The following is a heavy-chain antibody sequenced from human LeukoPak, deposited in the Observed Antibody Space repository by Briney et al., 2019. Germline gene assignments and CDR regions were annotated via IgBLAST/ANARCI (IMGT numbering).Heavy chain of an antibody. D-gene: IGHD3-10*01. CDR3: ANEAYGSGSYYTDY. V-gene: IGHV3-66*01. CDR1: GFTDSSNY. Sequence: GGSLRLSCAASGFTDSSNYMSWVRHAPGKGLEWVSVIYSGGSTYYADSVKGRFTISRDNSKNTLYHQMNSLRAEDTAVYYCANEAYGSGSYYTDYWGQGTLVTVSS. J-gene: IGHJ4*02. CDR2: IYSGGST.